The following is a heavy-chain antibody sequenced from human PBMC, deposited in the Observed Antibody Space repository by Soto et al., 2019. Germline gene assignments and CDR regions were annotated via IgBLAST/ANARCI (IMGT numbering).Heavy chain of an antibody. CDR3: AKTTYHPNPFYFDY. J-gene: IGHJ4*02. D-gene: IGHD4-17*01. CDR2: VSDGGGST. CDR1: GFTFGDYA. V-gene: IGHV3-23*01. Sequence: GGSLGLSWAASGFTFGDYAMSGVRQAPGKGLGWVSAVSDGGGSTFYAVPVKGRFTISRDNSKNTLFLQPNSLRAEDPAVFYCAKTTYHPNPFYFDYWGQGPLVT.